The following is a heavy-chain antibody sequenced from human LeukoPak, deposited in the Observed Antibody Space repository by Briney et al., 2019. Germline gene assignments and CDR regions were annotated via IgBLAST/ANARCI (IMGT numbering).Heavy chain of an antibody. V-gene: IGHV4-4*07. Sequence: SDTLSLTCTVSGGPISGYYWSWIRQPAGKGLEWIRRIYTSGSTNYNPSLKSRVTMSVETSKNEFSLKLSSVTAADTAVYYCARGYCNNRVCYLVDYWGQGMLVTVSS. CDR3: ARGYCNNRVCYLVDY. CDR2: IYTSGST. CDR1: GGPISGYY. J-gene: IGHJ4*02. D-gene: IGHD2-8*01.